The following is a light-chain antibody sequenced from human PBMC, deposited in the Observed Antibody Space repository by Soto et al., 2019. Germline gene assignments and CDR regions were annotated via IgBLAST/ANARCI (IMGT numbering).Light chain of an antibody. V-gene: IGLV2-23*01. CDR3: CSYAGSSTVV. Sequence: QSALTQPASVSGSPGQSITISCTGTSSDVGSYNLVSWYQQHPDKAPKLMIYEGSKRHSGVSNRFSGSKSGNTASLTISGLQAEDEADYYCCSYAGSSTVVFGGGTKLTVL. J-gene: IGLJ2*01. CDR1: SSDVGSYNL. CDR2: EGS.